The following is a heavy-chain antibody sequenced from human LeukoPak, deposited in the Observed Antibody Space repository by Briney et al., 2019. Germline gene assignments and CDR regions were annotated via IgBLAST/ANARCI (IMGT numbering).Heavy chain of an antibody. Sequence: GESLQISCKGSGYSFTSYWIGWVRQLPGKGLEWMGIIYPGDSDTRYSPSFQGQVTISADKSISTAYLQWSSLKASDTAMYYCARQRGRELLSPYNWFDPWGQGTLVTVSS. CDR1: GYSFTSYW. J-gene: IGHJ5*02. D-gene: IGHD1-26*01. CDR2: IYPGDSDT. V-gene: IGHV5-51*01. CDR3: ARQRGRELLSPYNWFDP.